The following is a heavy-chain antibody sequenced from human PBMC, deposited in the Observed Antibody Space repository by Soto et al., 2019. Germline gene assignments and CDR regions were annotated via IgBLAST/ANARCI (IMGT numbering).Heavy chain of an antibody. J-gene: IGHJ6*02. D-gene: IGHD6-19*01. CDR1: GYSFTSYW. V-gene: IGHV5-10-1*01. CDR3: ARFRKPGIAVAGFYGMDV. Sequence: GESLKISCKGSGYSFTSYWISWVRQMPGKGLEWMGRIDPSDSYTNYSPSFQGHVTISADKSISTAYLQWSSLKASDTAMYYCARFRKPGIAVAGFYGMDVWGQGTTVTVSS. CDR2: IDPSDSYT.